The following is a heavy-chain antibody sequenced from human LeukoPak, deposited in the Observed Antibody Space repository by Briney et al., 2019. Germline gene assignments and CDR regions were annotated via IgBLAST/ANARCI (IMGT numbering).Heavy chain of an antibody. CDR1: GYSISSGYY. CDR3: ARRSRGSGSYYPALDY. J-gene: IGHJ4*02. Sequence: PSETLSLTCSFSGYSISSGYYWGWIRQPPGQGLEWIGNIYHSGSTYYNPSLKSRVTISVDTSKNQFSLKLSSVTAADTAVYYCARRSRGSGSYYPALDYWGQGTLVTVSS. D-gene: IGHD3-10*01. V-gene: IGHV4-38-2*01. CDR2: IYHSGST.